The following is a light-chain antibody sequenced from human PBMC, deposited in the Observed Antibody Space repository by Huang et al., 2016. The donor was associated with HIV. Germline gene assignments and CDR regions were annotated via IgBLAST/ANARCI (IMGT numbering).Light chain of an antibody. J-gene: IGKJ2*01. V-gene: IGKV1-39*01. Sequence: DIQMTQFPLSLSASVGDRVTITCRASQNIDNYLNWYQQKPWKAPKLLSYSASNLQSGVPSRFSGSASGAYFALTINSLQPDDFATYYCQQAYTTPIYTFGPGTNLDIK. CDR1: QNIDNY. CDR2: SAS. CDR3: QQAYTTPIYT.